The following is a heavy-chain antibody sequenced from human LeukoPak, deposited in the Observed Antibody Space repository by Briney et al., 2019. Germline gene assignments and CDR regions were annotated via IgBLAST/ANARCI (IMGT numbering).Heavy chain of an antibody. CDR2: IYYSGST. Sequence: SETLSLTCAVYGGSFSGYYWSWIRQHPGKGLEWIGYIYYSGSTYYNPSLKSRVTISVDTSKNQFSLKLSSVTAADTAVYYCATTTYYDFWSGYIDYWGQGTLVTVSS. D-gene: IGHD3-3*01. V-gene: IGHV4-31*11. CDR3: ATTTYYDFWSGYIDY. J-gene: IGHJ4*02. CDR1: GGSFSGYY.